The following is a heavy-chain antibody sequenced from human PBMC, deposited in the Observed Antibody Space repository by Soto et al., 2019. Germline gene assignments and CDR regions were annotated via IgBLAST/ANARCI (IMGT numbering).Heavy chain of an antibody. CDR3: AKGSDCGPDY. V-gene: IGHV3-30*18. CDR1: GFTFSSYG. D-gene: IGHD2-21*02. Sequence: QVQLVESGGGVVQPGRSLRLSCAASGFTFSSYGMHWVRQAPGKGLEWVAVISYDGSNKYYADSVKGRFTISKDTSKNTLYLEMNSLRAEDTAVYYCAKGSDCGPDYWGQGTLGTVSS. CDR2: ISYDGSNK. J-gene: IGHJ4*02.